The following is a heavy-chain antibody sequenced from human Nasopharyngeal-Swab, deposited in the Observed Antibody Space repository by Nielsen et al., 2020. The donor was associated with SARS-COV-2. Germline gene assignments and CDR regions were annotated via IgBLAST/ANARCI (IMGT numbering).Heavy chain of an antibody. CDR3: ARAGKIQLWFNSLYYFDY. J-gene: IGHJ4*02. CDR2: MNPNSGNT. V-gene: IGHV1-8*02. CDR1: GYTFTGYY. D-gene: IGHD5-18*01. Sequence: ASVKVSCKAFGYTFTGYYMHWVRQATGQGLEWMGWMNPNSGNTGYAQKFQGRVTMTRNTSISTAYMELSSLRSEDTAVYYCARAGKIQLWFNSLYYFDYWGQGTLVTVSS.